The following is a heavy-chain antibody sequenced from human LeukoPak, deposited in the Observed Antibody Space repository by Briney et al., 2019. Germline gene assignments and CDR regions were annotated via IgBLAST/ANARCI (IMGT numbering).Heavy chain of an antibody. CDR2: IIPILGIA. Sequence: PSASVKVSCKASGGTFSSYAISWVRQAPGQGLEWMGRIIPILGIANYAQKFQGRVTITADKSTSTAYMELSSLRSEGTAVYYCARDNCSSTSCYFPHNWFDPWGQGTLVTVSS. J-gene: IGHJ5*02. V-gene: IGHV1-69*04. CDR3: ARDNCSSTSCYFPHNWFDP. CDR1: GGTFSSYA. D-gene: IGHD2-2*01.